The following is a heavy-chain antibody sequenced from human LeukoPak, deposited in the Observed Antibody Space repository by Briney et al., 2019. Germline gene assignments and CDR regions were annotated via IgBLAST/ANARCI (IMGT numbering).Heavy chain of an antibody. V-gene: IGHV3-30-3*01. CDR3: AKDLKGGYYGSGSPDLDY. CDR1: GFTFSSYA. D-gene: IGHD3-10*01. Sequence: PGGSLRLSCAASGFTFSSYAMHWVRQAPGKGLEWVAVISYDGSNKYYADSVKGRFTISRDNSKNTLYLQMNSLRAEDTAVYYCAKDLKGGYYGSGSPDLDYWGQGTLVTVSS. J-gene: IGHJ4*02. CDR2: ISYDGSNK.